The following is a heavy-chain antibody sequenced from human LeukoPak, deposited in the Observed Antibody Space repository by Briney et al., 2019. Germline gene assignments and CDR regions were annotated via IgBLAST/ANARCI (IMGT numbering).Heavy chain of an antibody. CDR3: ARWGSIAAPDLDY. Sequence: SVKVSCKASGGTFSSYAISWVRQAPGQGLEWMGGIIPIFGTANYAQKFQGRVTITADKSTSTAYMELSSLRSEDTAVYYCARWGSIAAPDLDYWGQGTLVTVSS. V-gene: IGHV1-69*06. CDR1: GGTFSSYA. J-gene: IGHJ4*02. CDR2: IIPIFGTA. D-gene: IGHD6-6*01.